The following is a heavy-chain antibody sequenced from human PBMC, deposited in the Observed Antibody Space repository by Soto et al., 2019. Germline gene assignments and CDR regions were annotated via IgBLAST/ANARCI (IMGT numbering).Heavy chain of an antibody. Sequence: EVQLLESGGGFVQPGGSLRLSRAASGFTFSNYAMSWVRQAPGKGLEWVSAITAYGDSTHYADSVKGRFTISRDSPKNTLYLQMDSLMAEDTAVYHCAKDPLWYDSDWYPPPGFDPWGQGTLVTVSS. D-gene: IGHD6-19*01. J-gene: IGHJ5*02. CDR3: AKDPLWYDSDWYPPPGFDP. CDR2: ITAYGDST. CDR1: GFTFSNYA. V-gene: IGHV3-23*01.